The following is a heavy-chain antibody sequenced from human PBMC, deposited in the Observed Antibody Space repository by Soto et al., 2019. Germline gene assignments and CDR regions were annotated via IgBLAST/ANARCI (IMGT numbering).Heavy chain of an antibody. J-gene: IGHJ6*03. CDR3: ARDRVAVAPVGDLGYYYMDV. V-gene: IGHV3-48*01. CDR1: GFTFSSYS. Sequence: PGGSLRLPCAASGFTFSSYSMNWVRQAPGKGLEWVSYISSSSSTIYYADSVKGRFTISRDNAKNSLYLKMNSLRAEDTAVYYCARDRVAVAPVGDLGYYYMDVWGKGTTVTVSS. D-gene: IGHD6-19*01. CDR2: ISSSSSTI.